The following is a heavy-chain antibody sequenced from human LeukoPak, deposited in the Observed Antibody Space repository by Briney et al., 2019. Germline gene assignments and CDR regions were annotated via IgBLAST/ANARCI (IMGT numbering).Heavy chain of an antibody. CDR3: AKDSASWEGCFDI. J-gene: IGHJ3*02. CDR2: ISGSGSSK. V-gene: IGHV3-23*01. D-gene: IGHD2-2*01. Sequence: GGSLRLSCAASGFTFGTYATTWVRQAPGKGLEWVSAISGSGSSKYYADSVKGRFTISRDNSKNTLYLQMNSLRAEDTAVYYCAKDSASWEGCFDIWGQGTMVTVSS. CDR1: GFTFGTYA.